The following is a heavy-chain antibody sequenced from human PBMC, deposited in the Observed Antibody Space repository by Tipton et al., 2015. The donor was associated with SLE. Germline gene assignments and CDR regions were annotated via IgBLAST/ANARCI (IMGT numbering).Heavy chain of an antibody. CDR1: DYSISSGYY. D-gene: IGHD3-22*01. J-gene: IGHJ3*02. V-gene: IGHV4-38-2*02. CDR2: IYHSGST. CDR3: ASRVTMMVVGAFDI. Sequence: TLSLTCTVSDYSISSGYYWGWIRQPPGKGLQWIGSIYHSGSTYYNPSLKSRVTISVDTSKNQFSLKLSSVTAADTAVYYCASRVTMMVVGAFDIWGQGTMVTVSS.